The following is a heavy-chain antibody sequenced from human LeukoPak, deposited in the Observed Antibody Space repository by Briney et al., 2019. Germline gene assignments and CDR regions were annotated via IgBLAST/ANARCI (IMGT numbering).Heavy chain of an antibody. J-gene: IGHJ3*02. CDR2: INQDGSKI. D-gene: IGHD3-22*01. CDR3: ARDRNGYYDSSGYYWFDAFDI. V-gene: IGHV3-7*01. Sequence: GGSLRLSCATSGFTFTNYWMTWVRQAPGKGLEWLANINQDGSKIYYVDSVKGRFTISRDNAKNSLYLQMNSLRAEDTAVYYCARDRNGYYDSSGYYWFDAFDIWGQGTMVTVSS. CDR1: GFTFTNYW.